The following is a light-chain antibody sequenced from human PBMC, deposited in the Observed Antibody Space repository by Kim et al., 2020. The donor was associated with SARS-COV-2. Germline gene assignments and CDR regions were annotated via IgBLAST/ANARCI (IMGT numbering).Light chain of an antibody. CDR3: QQRSKWPLT. V-gene: IGKV3-11*01. CDR1: ENVINY. CDR2: DAS. J-gene: IGKJ4*01. Sequence: DIVLTQSPATLSLSPGERATLSCRASENVINYLVWYQQKLGQAPRLLIYDASNRATGIPDRFSGDGSGTDFTLTISSLDPEDSAIYYCQQRSKWPLTFGGGTKVDI.